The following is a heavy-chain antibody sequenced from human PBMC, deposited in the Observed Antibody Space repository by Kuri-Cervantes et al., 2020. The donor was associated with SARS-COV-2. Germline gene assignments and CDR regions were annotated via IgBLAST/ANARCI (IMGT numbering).Heavy chain of an antibody. J-gene: IGHJ4*02. CDR2: IYHTGSH. CDR1: GGSVSDRNSY. CDR3: ARSPYDFWSGSWG. V-gene: IGHV4-61*01. D-gene: IGHD3-3*01. Sequence: GSLRLSCTVSGGSVSDRNSYWTWIRQSPGKGLEWIGYIYHTGSHTYSPSLKSRVTISLDKPKNQFSLRLTSVTAADTAVYYCARSPYDFWSGSWGWGQGTLVTVSS.